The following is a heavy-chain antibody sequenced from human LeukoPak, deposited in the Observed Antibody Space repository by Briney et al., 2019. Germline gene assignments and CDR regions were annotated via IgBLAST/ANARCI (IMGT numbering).Heavy chain of an antibody. CDR1: GYTFTGYY. CDR2: INPNSGGT. D-gene: IGHD1-26*01. J-gene: IGHJ4*02. Sequence: ASVKVSCKASGYTFTGYYMHWVRQAPGQGLEWMGWINPNSGGTNYAQKLQGRVTMTTDTSTSTAYMELRSLRSDDAAVYHCARDSTVGLWGLYFDYWGQGTLVTVSS. V-gene: IGHV1-2*02. CDR3: ARDSTVGLWGLYFDY.